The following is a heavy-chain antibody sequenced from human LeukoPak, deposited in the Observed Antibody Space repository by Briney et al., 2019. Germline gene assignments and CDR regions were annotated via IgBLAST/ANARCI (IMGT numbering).Heavy chain of an antibody. CDR2: IYPGDSDT. D-gene: IGHD2/OR15-2a*01. CDR1: GYSFTSYW. V-gene: IGHV5-51*01. J-gene: IGHJ3*02. Sequence: GESLQISCQGSGYSFTSYWIGWVRQMPGKGLEWMGIIYPGDSDTRYSPSFQGQVTISADKSISTAYLQWSSLKASDTAMYYCASKNSPWAFDIWGQGTMVTVSS. CDR3: ASKNSPWAFDI.